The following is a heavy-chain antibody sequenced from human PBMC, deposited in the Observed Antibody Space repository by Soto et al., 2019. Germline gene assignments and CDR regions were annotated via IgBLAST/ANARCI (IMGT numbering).Heavy chain of an antibody. CDR2: IKQDGSEV. J-gene: IGHJ4*02. Sequence: EVQLVESGGGLVQPGGSLRLSCAASGFTFSNFWMSWVRQAPGKGPEWVASIKQDGSEVHFADSVRGRFFNSRSNAYQSLVLEMSSLRDDDTAMYYCARDRRVGTRYYFDYWGQGTLVTVS. D-gene: IGHD3-16*01. V-gene: IGHV3-7*01. CDR1: GFTFSNFW. CDR3: ARDRRVGTRYYFDY.